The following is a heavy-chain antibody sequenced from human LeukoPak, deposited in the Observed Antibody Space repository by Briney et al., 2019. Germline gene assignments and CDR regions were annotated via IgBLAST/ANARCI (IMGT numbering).Heavy chain of an antibody. CDR2: IKQDGSGK. J-gene: IGHJ5*02. V-gene: IGHV3-7*01. Sequence: GGSLRLSCADSGFTFSSYWMSWVRQAPGKGLEWVANIKQDGSGKYYVDSVKGRFTVSRDNAKNSLYLQMNSLRAEDTAVFYGARSPGGWFDPWGQGTLVTVSS. CDR1: GFTFSSYW. CDR3: ARSPGGWFDP. D-gene: IGHD3-16*01.